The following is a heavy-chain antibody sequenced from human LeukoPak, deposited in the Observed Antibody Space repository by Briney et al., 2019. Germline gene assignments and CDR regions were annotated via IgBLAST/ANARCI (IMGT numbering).Heavy chain of an antibody. Sequence: GGSLRLSCAASGFTFSSYWMHWVRQAPGKGLVWVSRINSDGSSTSYADSVKGRFTISRDNAKNTLYLQMNSLRAEDTAVYYCASPAAAGTGGLNYWGQGTLVTVSS. CDR3: ASPAAAGTGGLNY. CDR1: GFTFSSYW. D-gene: IGHD6-13*01. CDR2: INSDGSST. J-gene: IGHJ4*02. V-gene: IGHV3-74*01.